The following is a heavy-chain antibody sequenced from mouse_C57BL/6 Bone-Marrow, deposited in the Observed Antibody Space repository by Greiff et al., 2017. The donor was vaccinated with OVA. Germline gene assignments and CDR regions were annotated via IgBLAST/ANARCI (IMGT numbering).Heavy chain of an antibody. V-gene: IGHV7-1*01. CDR2: SRNKANDYTT. CDR3: ARGAHGYDWYFDV. Sequence: EVKLMESGGGLVQSWRSLRLSCATSGFTFSDFYMEWVRQAPGKGLEWIAASRNKANDYTTEYRASVKGRFLVSRDTSQSILYLQMNALRAEDTAIYYCARGAHGYDWYFDVWGTGTTVTVSS. J-gene: IGHJ1*03. CDR1: GFTFSDFY. D-gene: IGHD2-2*01.